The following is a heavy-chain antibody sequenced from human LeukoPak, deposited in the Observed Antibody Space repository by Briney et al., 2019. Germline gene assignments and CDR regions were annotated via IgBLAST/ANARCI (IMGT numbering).Heavy chain of an antibody. CDR1: GLTLRDHA. D-gene: IGHD2-15*01. V-gene: IGHV3-9*01. J-gene: IGHJ4*02. CDR3: AKDMVGRKYYFDY. Sequence: PGGSLRLSCAGSGLTLRDHAMHWIRQAPGKGLEWVSGIYWDSGNTDYANSVKGRFTISRDNAKTSLYLQMNSLRAEDTALYYCAKDMVGRKYYFDYWGQGTLVTVSS. CDR2: IYWDSGNT.